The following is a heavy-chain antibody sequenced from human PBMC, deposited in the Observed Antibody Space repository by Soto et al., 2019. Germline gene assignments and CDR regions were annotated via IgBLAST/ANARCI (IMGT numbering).Heavy chain of an antibody. CDR2: IYYSGST. Sequence: SETLSLTYTVSGGSISSSSYYWGWIRQPPGKGLEWIGSIYYSGSTYYNPSLKSRVTISVDTSKNQFSLKLSSVTAADTAVYYCARNSGTLRAYYYYGMDVWGQGTTVTVSS. CDR1: GGSISSSSYY. V-gene: IGHV4-39*01. D-gene: IGHD1-26*01. CDR3: ARNSGTLRAYYYYGMDV. J-gene: IGHJ6*02.